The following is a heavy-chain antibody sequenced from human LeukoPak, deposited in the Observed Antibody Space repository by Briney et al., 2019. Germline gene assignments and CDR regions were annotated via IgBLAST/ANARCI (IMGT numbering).Heavy chain of an antibody. CDR3: ARWSTGASFDF. V-gene: IGHV1-2*02. Sequence: ASVKVSCKVSGYTFTAYSLYWVRQAPGQGLEWMGWIIPNSGGSNCAQKFQGRVTLTSDRSLNTAYLDLSSLRSDDTAVYYCARWSTGASFDFWGQGTLVTVSS. J-gene: IGHJ4*02. CDR2: IIPNSGGS. CDR1: GYTFTAYS. D-gene: IGHD3-3*01.